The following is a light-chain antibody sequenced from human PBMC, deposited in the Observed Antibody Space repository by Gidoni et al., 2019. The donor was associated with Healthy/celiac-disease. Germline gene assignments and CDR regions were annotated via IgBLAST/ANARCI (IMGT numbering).Light chain of an antibody. CDR2: AAS. CDR3: QQSYSTPRT. V-gene: IGKV1-39*01. J-gene: IGKJ1*01. Sequence: DIQMTQSPSSLSASVGDRVTITCRASQSISSYLNWYQQKPGKAPKLLIYAASRLQSGVPSRFSGSGSGTDFTLTISSLQPEYFATYYCQQSYSTPRTFGQGTKVEIK. CDR1: QSISSY.